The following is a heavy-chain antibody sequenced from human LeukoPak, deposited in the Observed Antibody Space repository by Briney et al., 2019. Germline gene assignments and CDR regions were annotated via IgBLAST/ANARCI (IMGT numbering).Heavy chain of an antibody. CDR2: ISAYNGNT. D-gene: IGHD6-13*01. J-gene: IGHJ4*02. CDR3: ARVVRYSSSWYGEGFDY. Sequence: ASVKVSCKASGYTFTSYGISWVRQAPGQGLEWMGWISAYNGNTNYAQKLQGRVTMTTDTSTSTAYMELRSLRSDDTAVYYCARVVRYSSSWYGEGFDYWGQGTLVSVSS. CDR1: GYTFTSYG. V-gene: IGHV1-18*01.